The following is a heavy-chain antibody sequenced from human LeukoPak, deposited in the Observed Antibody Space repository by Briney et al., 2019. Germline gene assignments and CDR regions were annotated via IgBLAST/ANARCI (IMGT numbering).Heavy chain of an antibody. V-gene: IGHV4-59*11. J-gene: IGHJ3*01. Sequence: SETLSLTCTVSGVSISSHYWSWIRQPPGKGLEWVGYAYHTGSTSSNPSLKSRATMSVDTSKNQFSLRLTSLTAADTAVYYCARDFQRLGSDAFDFWGQGTMVTVSP. CDR3: ARDFQRLGSDAFDF. CDR1: GVSISSHY. D-gene: IGHD2-15*01. CDR2: AYHTGST.